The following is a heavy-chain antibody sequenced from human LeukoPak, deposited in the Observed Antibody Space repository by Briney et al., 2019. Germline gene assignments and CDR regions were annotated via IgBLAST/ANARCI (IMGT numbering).Heavy chain of an antibody. CDR1: GFTFSNYV. V-gene: IGHV3-23*01. CDR3: AREWKFDI. D-gene: IGHD1-1*01. Sequence: GGSLRLSCAASGFTFSNYVMSWVRQAPGKGLEWVSGINTSGGSAYADSVKGRFTISRDNSKNTLYLQMNSLRAEDTAVYYCAREWKFDIWGQGAMVTVSS. CDR2: INTSGGSA. J-gene: IGHJ3*02.